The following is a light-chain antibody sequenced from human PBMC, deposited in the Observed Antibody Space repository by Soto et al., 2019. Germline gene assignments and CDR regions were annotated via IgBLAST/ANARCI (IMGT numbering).Light chain of an antibody. CDR3: AAWDDSLSGFYV. V-gene: IGLV1-47*01. J-gene: IGLJ1*01. CDR1: TSDSGTNY. CDR2: RNN. Sequence: QSVLTQPPSASGTPGQRITTSCSGGTSDSGTNYVYWYQHLPGTAPNLLIYRNNQRPSGVPDRFSGSKSGTSASLAISGLRSEDEADYHCAAWDDSLSGFYVFGTGTQLTVL.